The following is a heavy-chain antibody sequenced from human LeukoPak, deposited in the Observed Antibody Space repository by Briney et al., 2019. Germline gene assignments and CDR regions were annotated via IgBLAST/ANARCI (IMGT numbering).Heavy chain of an antibody. CDR1: GYTFTGYY. CDR2: INPNSGNT. Sequence: ASVKVSCKASGYTFTGYYMHWVRQAPGQGLEWMGWINPNSGNTGYAQKFQGRVTMTRNTSISTAYMELSSLTSEDTALYYCARMDCSSTSCSINWFDPWGQGTLVTVSS. CDR3: ARMDCSSTSCSINWFDP. D-gene: IGHD2-2*01. J-gene: IGHJ5*02. V-gene: IGHV1-8*02.